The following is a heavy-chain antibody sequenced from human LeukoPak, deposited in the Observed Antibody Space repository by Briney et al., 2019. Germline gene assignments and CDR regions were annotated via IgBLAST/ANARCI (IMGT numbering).Heavy chain of an antibody. CDR3: AKDLAYYDSSGYTYFDY. J-gene: IGHJ4*02. V-gene: IGHV3-30*02. CDR2: IRYDGSNK. D-gene: IGHD3-22*01. CDR1: GFTFSSYG. Sequence: PGGSLRLSCAVSGFTFSSYGMHWVRQAPGKGLEWVAFIRYDGSNKYYADSVKGRFTISRDNSKNTLYLQMNSLRAEDTAVYYCAKDLAYYDSSGYTYFDYWGQGTLVTVSS.